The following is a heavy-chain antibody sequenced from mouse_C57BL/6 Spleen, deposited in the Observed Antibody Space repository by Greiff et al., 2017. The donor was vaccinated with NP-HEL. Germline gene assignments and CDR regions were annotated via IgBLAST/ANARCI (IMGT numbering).Heavy chain of an antibody. CDR1: GYTFTSYW. V-gene: IGHV1-50*01. J-gene: IGHJ4*01. CDR3: ARSYGYYAMDY. D-gene: IGHD2-10*02. CDR2: IGPSDSYT. Sequence: QVQLQQPGAELVKPGASVKLSCKASGYTFTSYWMQWVKQRPGQGLEWIGEIGPSDSYTNYNQKFKGKATLTVDTSSSTVYMQLSSLTSADSAVYYCARSYGYYAMDYWGQGTSVTVSS.